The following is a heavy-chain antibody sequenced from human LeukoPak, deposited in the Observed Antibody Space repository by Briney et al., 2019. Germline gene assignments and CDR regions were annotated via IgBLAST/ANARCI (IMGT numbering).Heavy chain of an antibody. V-gene: IGHV1-2*02. D-gene: IGHD4-11*01. CDR1: GYTFTGYY. J-gene: IGHJ5*02. CDR3: ARLLTTVTTNWFDP. Sequence: GASVKVSCKASGYTFTGYYMHWVRQAPGQGLEWMGWINPNSGGTNYAQKFQGRVTMTRDTSISTAYMELSRLRSDDTAVCYCARLLTTVTTNWFDPWGQGTLVTVSS. CDR2: INPNSGGT.